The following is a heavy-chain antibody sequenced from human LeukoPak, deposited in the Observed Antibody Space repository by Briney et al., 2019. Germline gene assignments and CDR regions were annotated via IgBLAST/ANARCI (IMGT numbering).Heavy chain of an antibody. D-gene: IGHD2-2*01. CDR2: INTNTGNP. CDR3: ARTRGVVVPAARLNWFDP. J-gene: IGHJ5*02. V-gene: IGHV7-4-1*02. Sequence: ASVKVSCKASGYTFTNYYMHWLRQAPGQGLEWMGWINTNTGNPTYARGFTGRFVFSLDTSVSTAYLQISSLRAEDTAVYYCARTRGVVVPAARLNWFDPWGQGTLVTVSS. CDR1: GYTFTNYY.